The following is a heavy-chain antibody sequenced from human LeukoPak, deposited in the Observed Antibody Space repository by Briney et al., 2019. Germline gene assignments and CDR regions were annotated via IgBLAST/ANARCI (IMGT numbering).Heavy chain of an antibody. Sequence: GGSLRLSCAASEFTFSSYEMNWVRQAPGKGLEWVANIKQDGSEKYYVDSVKGRFTISRDNAKNSLYLQMNSLRAEDTAIYYCATYRQVLLPFESWGQGTLVTVSS. V-gene: IGHV3-7*03. CDR1: EFTFSSYE. D-gene: IGHD2-8*02. CDR3: ATYRQVLLPFES. J-gene: IGHJ4*02. CDR2: IKQDGSEK.